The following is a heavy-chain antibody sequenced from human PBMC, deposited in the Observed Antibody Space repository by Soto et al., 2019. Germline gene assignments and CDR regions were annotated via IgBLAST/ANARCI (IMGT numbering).Heavy chain of an antibody. V-gene: IGHV4-59*08. CDR3: ARHYYYDSSALPFDP. CDR2: IYYSGST. Sequence: PSETLSLTCTVSGGSISSYYLSWIRQPPGKGLEWIGYIYYSGSTNYNPSLKSRVTISVDTSKNQFSLKLSSVTAADTAVYYCARHYYYDSSALPFDPWGQGTLVTVSS. D-gene: IGHD3-22*01. CDR1: GGSISSYY. J-gene: IGHJ5*02.